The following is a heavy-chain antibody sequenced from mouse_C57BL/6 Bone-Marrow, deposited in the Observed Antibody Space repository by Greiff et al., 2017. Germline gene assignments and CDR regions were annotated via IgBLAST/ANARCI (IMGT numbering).Heavy chain of an antibody. J-gene: IGHJ2*01. CDR1: GYTFTSYW. D-gene: IGHD1-1*01. Sequence: VQLQQPGAELVKPGASVKLSCKASGYTFTSYWMHWVKQRPGQGLEWIGMIHPNSGSTNYNEKFKSKATLTVDKSSSTAYMQLSSLTSEDSAVYYCAREIYYYGSSYFDYWGQGTTLTVSS. CDR3: AREIYYYGSSYFDY. CDR2: IHPNSGST. V-gene: IGHV1-64*01.